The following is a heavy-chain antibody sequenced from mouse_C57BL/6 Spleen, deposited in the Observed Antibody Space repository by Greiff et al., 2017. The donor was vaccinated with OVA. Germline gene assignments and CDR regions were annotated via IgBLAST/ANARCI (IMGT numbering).Heavy chain of an antibody. CDR1: GYAFSSSW. CDR3: ARGLWDY. D-gene: IGHD1-1*02. J-gene: IGHJ2*01. CDR2: IYPGDGDT. V-gene: IGHV1-82*01. Sequence: VKLQESGPELVKPGASVKISCKASGYAFSSSWMNWVKQRPGKGLEWIGRIYPGDGDTNYNGKFKGKATLTADKSSSTAYMQLSSLTSEDSAVYFCARGLWDYWGKGTTLTVSS.